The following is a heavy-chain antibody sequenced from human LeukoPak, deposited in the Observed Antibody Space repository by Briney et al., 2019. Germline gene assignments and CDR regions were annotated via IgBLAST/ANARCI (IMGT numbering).Heavy chain of an antibody. J-gene: IGHJ4*02. CDR2: ISAYNGNT. Sequence: ASVKVSCKASGYTFTSYGISWVRQAPGQGLEWMGWISAYNGNTNYAQKLQGRVTMTTDTSTSAAYMELRSLRSDDTAVYYCARHYYGSGTYYHFDSWGQGTLVTVSS. CDR1: GYTFTSYG. CDR3: ARHYYGSGTYYHFDS. D-gene: IGHD3-10*01. V-gene: IGHV1-18*01.